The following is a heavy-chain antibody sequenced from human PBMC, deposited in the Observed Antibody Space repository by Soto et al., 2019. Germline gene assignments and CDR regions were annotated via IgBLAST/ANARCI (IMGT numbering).Heavy chain of an antibody. CDR3: ARVVGALGHWFDP. CDR1: GYTFTTYY. CDR2: INPSSGST. Sequence: ASVKVSCKASGYTFTTYYIHWVRQAPQAPGQGLQWMGIINPSSGSTSYAQKFQGRVTMTRDTSTSTAYMELRSLRSDDTAVYHCARVVGALGHWFDPWGQGTLVTVSS. D-gene: IGHD1-26*01. J-gene: IGHJ5*02. V-gene: IGHV1-46*01.